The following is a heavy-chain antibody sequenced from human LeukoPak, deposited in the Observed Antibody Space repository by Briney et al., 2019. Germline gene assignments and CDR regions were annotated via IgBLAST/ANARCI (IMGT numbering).Heavy chain of an antibody. V-gene: IGHV3-66*01. Sequence: GGSLRLSCAASGSTVNSNYMSWVRQAPGKGLEWVSVVYSGDRTYYADSVKGRFTISRDDSTNTLYLLMNSLRAEDTAVYYCARGYLIDYWGQGTLVTVSS. CDR3: ARGYLIDY. D-gene: IGHD1-26*01. J-gene: IGHJ4*02. CDR2: VYSGDRT. CDR1: GSTVNSNY.